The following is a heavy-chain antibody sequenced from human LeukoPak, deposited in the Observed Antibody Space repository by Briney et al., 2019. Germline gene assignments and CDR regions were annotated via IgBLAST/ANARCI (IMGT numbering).Heavy chain of an antibody. J-gene: IGHJ4*02. Sequence: GGSLRLSCAASGFTFSSYWMHWVRQAPGKGLVWVSRINSDGSSTSYADSVKGRFTISRDNAKNTLYLQMNSLRAEDTAVYYCARGGSSSWYYVYWGQGTLVTVSS. CDR2: INSDGSST. V-gene: IGHV3-74*01. CDR1: GFTFSSYW. D-gene: IGHD6-13*01. CDR3: ARGGSSSWYYVY.